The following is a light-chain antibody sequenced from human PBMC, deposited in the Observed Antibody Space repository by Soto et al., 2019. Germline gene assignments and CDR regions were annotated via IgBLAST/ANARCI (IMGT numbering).Light chain of an antibody. V-gene: IGKV3-11*01. J-gene: IGKJ5*01. CDR1: QSVSSY. Sequence: EIVMTQSPATLSLSPGERATLSCRASQSVSSYLAWYQQKPGQAPRLLIYGASTRATGIPARFSGSGSGADFTLTISSLEPEDFAVYYCQQRSSWPSTFGQGTRLEIK. CDR2: GAS. CDR3: QQRSSWPST.